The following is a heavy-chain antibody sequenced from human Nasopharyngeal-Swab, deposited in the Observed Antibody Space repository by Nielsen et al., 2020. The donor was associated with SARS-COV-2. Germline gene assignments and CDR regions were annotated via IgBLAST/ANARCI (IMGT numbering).Heavy chain of an antibody. D-gene: IGHD3-22*01. V-gene: IGHV4-59*01. Sequence: GSLRLSCTVSGGSISSYYWSWSRQPPGKGLEWIGYSYYSGSTSFNPSLKSRVTISVDTSKNQFSLKLSSVTAADTAVYYCATSDGGSGYSWGQGTLVTVSS. CDR2: SYYSGST. CDR1: GGSISSYY. CDR3: ATSDGGSGYS. J-gene: IGHJ4*02.